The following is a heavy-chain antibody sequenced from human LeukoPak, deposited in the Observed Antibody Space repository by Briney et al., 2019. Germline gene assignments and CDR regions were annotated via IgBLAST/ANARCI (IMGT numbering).Heavy chain of an antibody. D-gene: IGHD5-12*01. J-gene: IGHJ4*02. Sequence: SETLSLTCTVSGYSISSGYYWSWIRQPPGKGLEWIGSIYHSGSTYYNPSLKSRVTISVDTSKNQFSLKLSSVTAADTAVYYCARDRNGYDLADYWGQGTLVTVSS. CDR3: ARDRNGYDLADY. CDR1: GYSISSGYY. CDR2: IYHSGST. V-gene: IGHV4-38-2*02.